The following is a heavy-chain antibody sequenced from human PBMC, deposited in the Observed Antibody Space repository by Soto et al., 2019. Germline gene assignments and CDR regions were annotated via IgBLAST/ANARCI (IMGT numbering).Heavy chain of an antibody. V-gene: IGHV4-30-2*01. J-gene: IGHJ4*02. D-gene: IGHD2-21*01. Sequence: SETLSLTCAVSGGSISSGGYSWSWIRQPPGKCLEWIGYIYHSGSTYYNPSLKSRVTISVDRSKNQFSLKLSSVTSADTAVYYCARAHLLRYFDYRGQGTLVTVSS. CDR1: GGSISSGGYS. CDR3: ARAHLLRYFDY. CDR2: IYHSGST.